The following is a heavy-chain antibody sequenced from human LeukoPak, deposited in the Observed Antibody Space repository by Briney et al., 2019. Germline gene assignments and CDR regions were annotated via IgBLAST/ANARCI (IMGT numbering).Heavy chain of an antibody. D-gene: IGHD4-17*01. CDR2: ISYDGNNK. V-gene: IGHV3-30-3*01. CDR1: GFTFSRYT. Sequence: KAGGSLRLSCAASGFTFSRYTIHWVRRAPGKGLEWVAVISYDGNNKFYADSVKGRFTISRDNSKNTLYLQMNSLRAEDTAVYYCARVGEMTTVITSAFDIWGQGTMVTVSS. CDR3: ARVGEMTTVITSAFDI. J-gene: IGHJ3*02.